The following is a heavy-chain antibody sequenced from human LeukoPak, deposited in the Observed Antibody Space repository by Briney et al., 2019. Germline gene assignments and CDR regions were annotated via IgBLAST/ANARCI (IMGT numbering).Heavy chain of an antibody. CDR3: ANHCSSTSCYESYFDY. D-gene: IGHD2-2*01. CDR2: ISGSGGST. J-gene: IGHJ4*02. V-gene: IGHV3-23*01. CDR1: GFTFSSYA. Sequence: GGSLRLSCAASGFTFSSYAMSWVRQAPGKGLEWVSAISGSGGSTYYADSMKGRFTISRDNSKNTLYLQMNSLRAEDTAVYYCANHCSSTSCYESYFDYWGQGILVTVSS.